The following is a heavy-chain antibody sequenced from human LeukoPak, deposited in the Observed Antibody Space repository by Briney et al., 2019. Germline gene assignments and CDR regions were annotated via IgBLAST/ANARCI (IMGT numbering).Heavy chain of an antibody. V-gene: IGHV4-59*08. J-gene: IGHJ4*02. CDR2: IYHSGSS. D-gene: IGHD3-16*01. CDR1: GGSISSYY. Sequence: SETLSLTCTVSGGSISSYYWSWIRQPPGKGLEWIGYIYHSGSSNYNPSLKSRVTMSLDTSKNQFSLKLSSVTAADTAVYYCARHRGSAYTFDYWGQGSLVTVSS. CDR3: ARHRGSAYTFDY.